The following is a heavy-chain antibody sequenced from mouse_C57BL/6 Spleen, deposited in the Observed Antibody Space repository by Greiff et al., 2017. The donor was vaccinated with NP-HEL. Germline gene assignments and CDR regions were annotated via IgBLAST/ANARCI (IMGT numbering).Heavy chain of an antibody. V-gene: IGHV1-54*01. Sequence: VQLQQSGAELVRPGTSVKVSCKASGYAFTNYLIEWVKQRPGQGLEWIGVINPGSGGTNYNEKFKGKATLTADKSSSTAYMQLSSLTSEDSAVYFCARRRNYGSTPYAMDYWGQGTSVTVSS. CDR1: GYAFTNYL. D-gene: IGHD1-1*01. J-gene: IGHJ4*01. CDR3: ARRRNYGSTPYAMDY. CDR2: INPGSGGT.